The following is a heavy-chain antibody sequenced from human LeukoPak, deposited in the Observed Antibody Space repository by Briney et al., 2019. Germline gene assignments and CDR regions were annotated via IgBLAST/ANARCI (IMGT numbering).Heavy chain of an antibody. Sequence: SETLSLTCTVSGDSLSSQYWSWIRQSPGKGLEWIGRIDSSGKTNYNPSLKSRVTISIDKSKGKFSLKLNSVTDEETAVYYCARGVGSSRRNWFDPWGQGALVTVSS. CDR3: ARGVGSSRRNWFDP. J-gene: IGHJ5*02. CDR1: GDSLSSQY. V-gene: IGHV4-4*07. CDR2: IDSSGKT. D-gene: IGHD6-13*01.